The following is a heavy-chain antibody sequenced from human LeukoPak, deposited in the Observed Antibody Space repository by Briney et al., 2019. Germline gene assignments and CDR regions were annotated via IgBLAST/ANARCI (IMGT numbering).Heavy chain of an antibody. CDR1: GYTXTGYY. J-gene: IGHJ3*02. V-gene: IGHV1-2*02. CDR3: ARAAYYYDSSGYYNDAFDI. D-gene: IGHD3-22*01. CDR2: INPNSGGT. Sequence: ASVKVSCKASGYTXTGYYMHGVRQAPGQGLEWMGWINPNSGGTNYAQKFQGRVTMTRDTSISTAYMELSRLRSDDTAVYYCARAAYYYDSSGYYNDAFDIWGQGTIVTVSS.